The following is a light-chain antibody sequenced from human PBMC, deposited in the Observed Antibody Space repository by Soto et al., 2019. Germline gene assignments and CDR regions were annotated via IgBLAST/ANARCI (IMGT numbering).Light chain of an antibody. J-gene: IGKJ1*01. CDR2: GAF. CDR3: LQRNIWPPVT. CDR1: QSVSSD. Sequence: EIVMTESPATLSVSPGERATLSCRASQSVSSDLAWYQQKPGQAPRLLIYGAFNGATGIPARFSGSGSGTDFTLTINSLEPEDFAVYYCLQRNIWPPVTFGQGTKVDIK. V-gene: IGKV3-11*01.